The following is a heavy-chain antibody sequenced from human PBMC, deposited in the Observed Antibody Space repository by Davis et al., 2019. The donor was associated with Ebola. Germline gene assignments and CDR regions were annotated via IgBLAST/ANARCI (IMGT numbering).Heavy chain of an antibody. CDR3: ARDKSSVLTGLGFDY. CDR1: GFTFSSYA. J-gene: IGHJ4*02. CDR2: ISNGGYDT. V-gene: IGHV3-21*01. D-gene: IGHD2-8*02. Sequence: GESLKISCAASGFTFSSYAMSWVRQAPGKRLEWVSVISNGGYDTYYADSVKGRFTISRDNAKNSLYLQMNSLRAEDTAVYYCARDKSSVLTGLGFDYWGQGTLVTVSS.